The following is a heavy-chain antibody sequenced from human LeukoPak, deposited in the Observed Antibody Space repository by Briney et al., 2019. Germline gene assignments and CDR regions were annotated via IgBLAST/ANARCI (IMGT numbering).Heavy chain of an antibody. J-gene: IGHJ4*02. V-gene: IGHV1-69*04. CDR1: GGTLTSYA. Sequence: ASVKVSCKASGGTLTSYAISWVRQAPGQGLEWMGRIIPILGIANYAQKFQGRVTITADKSTSTAYMELSSLRSEDTAVYYCARGIAAAGTGYLDYWGQGTLVTVSS. CDR3: ARGIAAAGTGYLDY. CDR2: IIPILGIA. D-gene: IGHD6-13*01.